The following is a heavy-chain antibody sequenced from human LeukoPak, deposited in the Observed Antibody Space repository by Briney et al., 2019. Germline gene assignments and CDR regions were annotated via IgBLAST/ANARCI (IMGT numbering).Heavy chain of an antibody. CDR2: IIPVIGTA. D-gene: IGHD2-2*01. CDR1: GGTFSRYA. Sequence: APVKVSCKASGGTFSRYAISWVRQAPGQGPEWMGGIIPVIGTANYAQKFQGRVTITADESTSTAYMELSSLRSDDTAVYFCARSAGGVLVEPGATLLYYYYYYMDVWGKGTTVTVSS. V-gene: IGHV1-69*01. CDR3: ARSAGGVLVEPGATLLYYYYYYMDV. J-gene: IGHJ6*03.